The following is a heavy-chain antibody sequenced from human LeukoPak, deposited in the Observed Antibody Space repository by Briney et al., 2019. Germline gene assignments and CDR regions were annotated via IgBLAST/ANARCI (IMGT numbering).Heavy chain of an antibody. D-gene: IGHD2-21*02. J-gene: IGHJ4*02. CDR3: ARDWGVGSEPDCGGDCYSRMGFDY. Sequence: GASVKVSCKASGYTFTDYYMHWVRQAPGQGLEWMGWINPNSGGTNYAQKFQGRVTMTRDTSISTAYMELSRLRSDDTAVYYCARDWGVGSEPDCGGDCYSRMGFDYWGQGTLVTVSS. CDR2: INPNSGGT. V-gene: IGHV1-2*02. CDR1: GYTFTDYY.